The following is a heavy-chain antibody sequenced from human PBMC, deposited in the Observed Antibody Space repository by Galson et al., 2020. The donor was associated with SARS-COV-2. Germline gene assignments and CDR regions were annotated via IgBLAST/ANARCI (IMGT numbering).Heavy chain of an antibody. V-gene: IGHV3-33*01. D-gene: IGHD3-3*01. J-gene: IGHJ6*02. CDR2: IWYDGSNK. Sequence: GGSLRLSCAASGFTFSSYGMHWVRQAPGKGLEWVAVIWYDGSNKYYADSVKGRFTISRDNSKNTLYLQMNSLRAEDTAVYYCARVAGPYYDFWSGYYLHPGQYYYYGMEVWGQGTTVTVSS. CDR3: ARVAGPYYDFWSGYYLHPGQYYYYGMEV. CDR1: GFTFSSYG.